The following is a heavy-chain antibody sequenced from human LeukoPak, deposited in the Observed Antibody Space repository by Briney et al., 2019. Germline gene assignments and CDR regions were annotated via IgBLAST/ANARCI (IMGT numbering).Heavy chain of an antibody. J-gene: IGHJ5*02. D-gene: IGHD3-16*01. V-gene: IGHV4-39*07. CDR2: IYYSGST. Sequence: SETLSLTCTVSGGSISSSSYYWGWIRQPPGKGLEWIGSIYYSGSTNYNPSLKSRVTISVDTSKNQFSLKLSSVTAADTAVYYCASQLGAYRAFDPWGQGTLVTVSS. CDR1: GGSISSSSYY. CDR3: ASQLGAYRAFDP.